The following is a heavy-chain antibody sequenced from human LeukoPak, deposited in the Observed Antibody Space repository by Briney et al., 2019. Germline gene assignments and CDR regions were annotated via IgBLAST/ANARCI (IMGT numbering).Heavy chain of an antibody. CDR2: IGAYHGST. V-gene: IGHV1-18*04. J-gene: IGHJ6*02. CDR1: GGSFSGHY. CDR3: ASVAAAGHYYYNSMDV. D-gene: IGHD6-13*01. Sequence: ASVKVSCQAFGGSFSGHYMHWVRQAPGQGLEWMGWIGAYHGSTKYAQKVQDRVTMTVDTSTATAYMELRGLRSDDTAVYYCASVAAAGHYYYNSMDVWGQGTTVTVSS.